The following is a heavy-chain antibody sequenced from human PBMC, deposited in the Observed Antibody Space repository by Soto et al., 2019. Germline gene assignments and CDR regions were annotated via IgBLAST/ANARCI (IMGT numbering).Heavy chain of an antibody. CDR2: IIPIFGTA. CDR3: ARDPLWGDFWSGYLVN. CDR1: GGTFSSYA. D-gene: IGHD3-3*01. V-gene: IGHV1-69*13. Sequence: GASVKVSCKASGGTFSSYAISWVRRAPGQGLEWMGGIIPIFGTANYAQKFQGRVTITADESTSTAYMELSSLRSEDTAVYYCARDPLWGDFWSGYLVNWGQGTLVTVSS. J-gene: IGHJ4*02.